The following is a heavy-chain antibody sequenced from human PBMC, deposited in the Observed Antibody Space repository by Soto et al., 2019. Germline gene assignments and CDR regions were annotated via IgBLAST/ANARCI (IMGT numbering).Heavy chain of an antibody. D-gene: IGHD4-17*01. CDR1: GASISNYY. J-gene: IGHJ6*03. V-gene: IGHV4-59*08. CDR3: ARSGDYTNYYYYYMDV. CDR2: IYYSGLT. Sequence: SETLSLTCTVSGASISNYYWSWIRQPPGKGLEWIGYIYYSGLTKYNPSLKSRVTISVATSKNQFSLRLSSVTAADSAVYYCARSGDYTNYYYYYMDVWGKGTTVTVSS.